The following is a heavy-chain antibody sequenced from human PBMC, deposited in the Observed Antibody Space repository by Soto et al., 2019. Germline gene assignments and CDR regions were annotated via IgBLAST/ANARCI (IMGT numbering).Heavy chain of an antibody. Sequence: QVQLQQWGAGLLKPSETLSLTCAVYGGSFSGYYWTWIRQPPGTGLEWIGESNHSGSTNYNPSLKSRGTISVDTPKNQFSLKLTSVTDADTAVYYCARDKITGIFDYWGQGTLVTVSS. CDR3: ARDKITGIFDY. CDR2: SNHSGST. D-gene: IGHD2-8*02. J-gene: IGHJ4*02. V-gene: IGHV4-34*01. CDR1: GGSFSGYY.